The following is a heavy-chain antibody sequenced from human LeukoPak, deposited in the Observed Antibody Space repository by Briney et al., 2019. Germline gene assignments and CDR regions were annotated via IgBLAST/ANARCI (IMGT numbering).Heavy chain of an antibody. CDR1: GGSISSYY. Sequence: PSETLSLTCTVSGGSISSYYWSWIRQPPGKGLEWIGYIYYSGSTNYNPSLKSRVTISVDTSKNQFSLKLSSVTAADTAVYYCARGGRDGLPCDFDYWGQGTLVTVSS. V-gene: IGHV4-59*01. D-gene: IGHD5-24*01. CDR2: IYYSGST. J-gene: IGHJ4*02. CDR3: ARGGRDGLPCDFDY.